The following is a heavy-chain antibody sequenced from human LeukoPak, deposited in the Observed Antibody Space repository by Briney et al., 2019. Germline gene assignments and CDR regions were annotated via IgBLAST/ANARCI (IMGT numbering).Heavy chain of an antibody. CDR2: ISYDGSNK. V-gene: IGHV3-30*18. Sequence: PGGSLRLFCAASGFSLSSYAMHWVRQAPGKGLEWVAVISYDGSNKCYADSVKGRFTISRDNSKNTLYVQMNSLRAEDTAVYYCAKDRGGYRHDAFDIWGQGTMVTVSS. J-gene: IGHJ3*02. CDR3: AKDRGGYRHDAFDI. D-gene: IGHD5-12*01. CDR1: GFSLSSYA.